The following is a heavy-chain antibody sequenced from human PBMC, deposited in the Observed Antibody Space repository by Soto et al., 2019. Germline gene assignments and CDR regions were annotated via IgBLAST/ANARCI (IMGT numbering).Heavy chain of an antibody. CDR2: VYYTGST. CDR1: GDSISTFY. J-gene: IGHJ4*02. D-gene: IGHD3-22*01. V-gene: IGHV4-59*01. CDR3: ARGRTVRNYADDSSDYFYFFDY. Sequence: SETLSLTCTVSGDSISTFYWGWLRQSPGKELEWIGYVYYTGSTNYNPSLKSRVTISVDRSKNQFSLKLTSANAADTAVYYCARGRTVRNYADDSSDYFYFFDYWGQGXQVTVYS.